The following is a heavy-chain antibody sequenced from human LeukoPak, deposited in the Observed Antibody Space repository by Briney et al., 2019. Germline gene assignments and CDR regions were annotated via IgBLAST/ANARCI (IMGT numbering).Heavy chain of an antibody. CDR2: IKQDGSEQ. V-gene: IGHV3-7*01. J-gene: IGHJ4*02. D-gene: IGHD6-19*01. CDR1: GFAFSSYW. Sequence: GGSLRLSCAASGFAFSSYWMSWVRQAPGKGLEWVANIKQDGSEQYYVDSVKGRFTTSRDNAKNSLYLQMNSLRAEDTALYYCATDRYSSGWYDYFDYWGQGTLVTVSS. CDR3: ATDRYSSGWYDYFDY.